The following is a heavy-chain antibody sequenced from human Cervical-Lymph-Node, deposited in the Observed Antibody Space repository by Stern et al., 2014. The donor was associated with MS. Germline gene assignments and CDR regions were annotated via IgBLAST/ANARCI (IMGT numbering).Heavy chain of an antibody. Sequence: EVQLVQSGGGSVQPGRSLRLSCAASGFTFDACAMHWVRQAPGKGLEWVSGISWNSNNIGYADSVRGRFTISRDNAKNSLYLQMNGLRPEDTALYYCAKDISERHYYFDSWGEGTLVTVSS. CDR1: GFTFDACA. D-gene: IGHD3-16*02. CDR3: AKDISERHYYFDS. J-gene: IGHJ4*02. V-gene: IGHV3-9*01. CDR2: ISWNSNNI.